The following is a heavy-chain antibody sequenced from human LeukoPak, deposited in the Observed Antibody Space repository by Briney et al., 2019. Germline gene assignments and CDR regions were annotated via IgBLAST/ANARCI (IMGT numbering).Heavy chain of an antibody. D-gene: IGHD5-12*01. J-gene: IGHJ4*02. CDR2: INPNTGDT. CDR1: GYTFTRQY. CDR3: ASYPRYMSSPPFDY. Sequence: GASVKVSCKASGYTFTRQYMHWVRQAPGQGLEWMGWINPNTGDTNYAQNFQGRVAMTRDTTISTAYMELSRLTSDDTAVYYCASYPRYMSSPPFDYWGQGTLVTVSS. V-gene: IGHV1-2*02.